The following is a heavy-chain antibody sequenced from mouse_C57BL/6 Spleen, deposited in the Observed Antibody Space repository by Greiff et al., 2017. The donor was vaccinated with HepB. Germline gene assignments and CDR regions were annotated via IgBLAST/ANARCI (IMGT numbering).Heavy chain of an antibody. CDR2: IDPSDSYT. V-gene: IGHV1-50*01. D-gene: IGHD1-1*01. CDR1: GYTFTSYW. Sequence: VQLQQPGAELVKPGASVKLSCKASGYTFTSYWMQWVNQRPGQGLEWIGEIDPSDSYTNYNQKFKGKATLTVDTSSSTAYMQLSSLTSEDSAIYYCARRYYGSSYYWYFDVWGTGTTVTVSS. CDR3: ARRYYGSSYYWYFDV. J-gene: IGHJ1*03.